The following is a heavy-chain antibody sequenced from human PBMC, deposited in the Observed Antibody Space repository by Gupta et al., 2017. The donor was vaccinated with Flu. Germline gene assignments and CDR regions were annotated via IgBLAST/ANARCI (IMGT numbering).Heavy chain of an antibody. CDR1: GFTFSSYS. Sequence: EVQLLESGGGLVQPGGSLRLSCAASGFTFSSYSMSWVRQAPGKGLEWVSASSGSGGRTYYADSVKGRVTSSRDNSKNTLYLQMNSMRAEDTDVDYCAKALWRIQRWLRDYYYGMDVWGQGNTVTVSS. CDR3: AKALWRIQRWLRDYYYGMDV. V-gene: IGHV3-23*01. D-gene: IGHD5-18*01. J-gene: IGHJ6*02. CDR2: SSGSGGRT.